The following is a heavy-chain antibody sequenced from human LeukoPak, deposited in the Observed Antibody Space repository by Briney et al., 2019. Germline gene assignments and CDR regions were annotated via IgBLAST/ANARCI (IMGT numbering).Heavy chain of an antibody. D-gene: IGHD3-10*01. Sequence: GGSQRLSCAVSGFTFDDYTMHWVRQAPGKGLVWVSLISWDGGSTYYADSVKDRFTISRDNSKNSLYLQMNSLRTEDTALYYCAKDRSGSGSYYRGYYYGMDVWGQGTTVTVSS. J-gene: IGHJ6*02. CDR3: AKDRSGSGSYYRGYYYGMDV. CDR1: GFTFDDYT. V-gene: IGHV3-43*01. CDR2: ISWDGGST.